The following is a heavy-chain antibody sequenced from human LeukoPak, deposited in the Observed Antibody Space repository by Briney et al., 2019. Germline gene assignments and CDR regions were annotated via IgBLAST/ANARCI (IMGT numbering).Heavy chain of an antibody. D-gene: IGHD1-1*01. CDR3: ATGYLLYYYYYMDV. CDR1: GFTFSSYG. J-gene: IGHJ6*03. V-gene: IGHV3-23*01. Sequence: SGGSLRLSCTASGFTFSSYGMRWVRQAPGKGLEWVSAISAGDSSTYYADSVKGRFTISRDNSKNTLFLQMNSLRAEDTAVYYCATGYLLYYYYYMDVWGKGTTVTISS. CDR2: ISAGDSST.